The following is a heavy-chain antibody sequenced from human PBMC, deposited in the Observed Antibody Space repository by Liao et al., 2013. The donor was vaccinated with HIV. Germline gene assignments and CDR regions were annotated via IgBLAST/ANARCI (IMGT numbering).Heavy chain of an antibody. CDR2: INHSGST. CDR1: GGSFSGYY. Sequence: QVQLQQWGAGLLKPSETLSLTCAVYGGSFSGYYWSWIRQPPGKGLEWIGEINHSGSTNYNPSLKSRVTISVDTSKNQFSLKLSSVTAADTAVYYCARVSEATGHAFDIWGQGTMVTVSS. CDR3: ARVSEATGHAFDI. V-gene: IGHV4-34*01. D-gene: IGHD1-26*01. J-gene: IGHJ3*02.